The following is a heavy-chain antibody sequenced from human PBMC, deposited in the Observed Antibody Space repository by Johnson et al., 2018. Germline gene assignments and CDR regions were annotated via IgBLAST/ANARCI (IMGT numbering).Heavy chain of an antibody. D-gene: IGHD6-13*01. Sequence: QVQLVQSGAEVKKPGASVKVSCTASGYTFTSYDINWVRQATGQGLEWMGWMNPNSGNTGYAQKFQGRVTMTRNTSIRTAYMELSSLRAEDTAVYYCARDSCAYSSSCQKVAFDIWGQGTMVTASS. CDR1: GYTFTSYD. V-gene: IGHV1-8*01. CDR3: ARDSCAYSSSCQKVAFDI. CDR2: MNPNSGNT. J-gene: IGHJ3*02.